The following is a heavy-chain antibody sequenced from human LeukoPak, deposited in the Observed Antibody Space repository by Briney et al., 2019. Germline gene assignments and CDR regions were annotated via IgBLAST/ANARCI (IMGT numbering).Heavy chain of an antibody. V-gene: IGHV3-21*01. Sequence: GGSLRLSCAASGFTFSSYGMTWVRQAPGKGLEWVSSITSRSYIYYADSVKGRFTISRDNAKNSLYLQMNSLRAKDTAVYYCARDNGWYYFDYWGQGTLVTVSS. CDR2: ITSRSYI. CDR3: ARDNGWYYFDY. CDR1: GFTFSSYG. D-gene: IGHD6-19*01. J-gene: IGHJ4*02.